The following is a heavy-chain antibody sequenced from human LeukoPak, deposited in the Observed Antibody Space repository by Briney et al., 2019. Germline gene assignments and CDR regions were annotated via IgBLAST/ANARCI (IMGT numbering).Heavy chain of an antibody. V-gene: IGHV3-9*01. D-gene: IGHD4-17*01. CDR2: ISWNSGSI. Sequence: GRSLRLSCAASGFTFDDYAMHWVRQAPGKGLEWVSGISWNSGSIGYADSVKSRFTISRDNAKNSLYLQMNSLRAEDTALYYCAKASYGDYYFDYWGQGTLDTVSS. J-gene: IGHJ4*02. CDR3: AKASYGDYYFDY. CDR1: GFTFDDYA.